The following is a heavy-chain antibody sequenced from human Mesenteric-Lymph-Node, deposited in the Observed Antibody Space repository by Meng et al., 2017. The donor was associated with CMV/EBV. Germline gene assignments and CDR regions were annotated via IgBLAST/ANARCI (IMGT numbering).Heavy chain of an antibody. D-gene: IGHD1-26*01. J-gene: IGHJ6*02. CDR2: VYDSGTT. CDR1: GGSISSHF. Sequence: SETLSLTCTVSGGSISSHFWNWVRQPPGKGLEWVGDVYDSGTTKYNPSLKSRIIISLDTSRKQFSLILSSVTAADTAVYYCARVGQLYSGSYYYYYYGMDVWGQGTTVTVSS. CDR3: ARVGQLYSGSYYYYYYGMDV. V-gene: IGHV4-59*11.